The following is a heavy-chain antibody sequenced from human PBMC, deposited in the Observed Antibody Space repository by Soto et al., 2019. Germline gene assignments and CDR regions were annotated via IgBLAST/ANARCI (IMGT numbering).Heavy chain of an antibody. V-gene: IGHV4-34*01. CDR2: INHSGST. J-gene: IGHJ4*02. CDR1: GGSFSGYY. CDR3: ARGPYGSGTYYNA. D-gene: IGHD3-10*01. Sequence: SETLSLTCAVYGGSFSGYYWTWIRQPPGTGLEWIGEINHSGSTNYNPSLKSRVTISVDTSISVDTSKNQFSLKLSSVTAADTAVYYCARGPYGSGTYYNAWGQGTLVTVSS.